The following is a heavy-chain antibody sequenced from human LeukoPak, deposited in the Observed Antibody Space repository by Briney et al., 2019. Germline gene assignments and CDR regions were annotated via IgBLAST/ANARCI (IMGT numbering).Heavy chain of an antibody. D-gene: IGHD5-18*01. CDR2: IYYSGST. Sequence: SETLSLTCTVSGGSISNYYWTWIRQPPGKGLEWIGYIYYSGSTNYNSSLKSRVTISVDTSKNQFSLKLSSVTAADTAVYYCAGTTEGGYSYGYFYYYYMDVWGKGTTVTISS. J-gene: IGHJ6*03. V-gene: IGHV4-59*01. CDR1: GGSISNYY. CDR3: AGTTEGGYSYGYFYYYYMDV.